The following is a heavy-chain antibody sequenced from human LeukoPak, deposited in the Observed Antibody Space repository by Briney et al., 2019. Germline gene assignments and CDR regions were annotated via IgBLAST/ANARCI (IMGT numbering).Heavy chain of an antibody. CDR1: GDSISSSSYY. D-gene: IGHD6-13*01. Sequence: SETLSLTCTVSGDSISSSSYYWGWIRQPPGKGLEWIGSIYYSGSTYYNPSLKSRVTISVDTSKNQFSLKLSSVTAADTAVYYCAREPLQQLVHAFDIWGQGTMVTVSS. CDR3: AREPLQQLVHAFDI. CDR2: IYYSGST. V-gene: IGHV4-39*07. J-gene: IGHJ3*02.